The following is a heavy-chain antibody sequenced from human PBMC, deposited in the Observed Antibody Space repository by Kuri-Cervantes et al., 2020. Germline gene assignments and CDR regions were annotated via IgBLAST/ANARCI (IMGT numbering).Heavy chain of an antibody. D-gene: IGHD3-22*01. J-gene: IGHJ4*02. CDR2: INSDGSST. CDR1: GFTFSSYW. V-gene: IGHV3-74*01. Sequence: GESLKISCAASGFTFSSYWMHWVRQAPGKGLVWVSRINSDGSSTSYADSVKGRFTISRDNAKNTLYLQMNSLRAEDTAVYYCARDTYYDSSSPLDYWGQGTLVTVSS. CDR3: ARDTYYDSSSPLDY.